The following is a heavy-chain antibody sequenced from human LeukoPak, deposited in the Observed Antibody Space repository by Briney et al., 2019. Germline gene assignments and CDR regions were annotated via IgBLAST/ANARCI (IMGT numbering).Heavy chain of an antibody. Sequence: GGSLRLSFAASGFTFSNYWMNWVRQAPGKGLEWVANIKQDGSEKYYVDSVKGRFTISRDNAKNSLYLQMNNLRAEDTAVYYCARGGELLRPADYWGQGTLVTVSS. CDR2: IKQDGSEK. D-gene: IGHD1-26*01. V-gene: IGHV3-7*01. J-gene: IGHJ4*02. CDR3: ARGGELLRPADY. CDR1: GFTFSNYW.